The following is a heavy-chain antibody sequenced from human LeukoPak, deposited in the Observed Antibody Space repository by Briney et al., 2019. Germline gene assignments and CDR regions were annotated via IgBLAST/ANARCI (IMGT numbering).Heavy chain of an antibody. J-gene: IGHJ4*02. D-gene: IGHD5-12*01. CDR3: ARDRGWLQGIDFDY. CDR1: GFTFSSYS. CDR2: ISSSSSYI. Sequence: GGSLRLSCAASGFTFSSYSMNWVRQAPGKGLEWVSSISSSSSYIYYADSVKSRFTISRDNAKNSLYLQMNSLRAEDTAVYYCARDRGWLQGIDFDYWGQGTLVTVSS. V-gene: IGHV3-21*01.